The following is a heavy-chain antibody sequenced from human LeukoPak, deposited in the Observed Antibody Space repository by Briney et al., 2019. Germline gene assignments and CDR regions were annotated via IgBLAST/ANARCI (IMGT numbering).Heavy chain of an antibody. CDR1: GGTFSSFA. CDR2: IIPIFGTA. V-gene: IGHV1-69*05. D-gene: IGHD3-22*01. Sequence: ASVKVSCKASGGTFSSFAISWVRQAPGQGLEWMGRIIPIFGTANYAQKFQGRVTITTDESTSTAYMELSSLRSEDTAVYYCAREYYYDSPHCWRQGTLVTVPS. J-gene: IGHJ4*02. CDR3: AREYYYDSPHC.